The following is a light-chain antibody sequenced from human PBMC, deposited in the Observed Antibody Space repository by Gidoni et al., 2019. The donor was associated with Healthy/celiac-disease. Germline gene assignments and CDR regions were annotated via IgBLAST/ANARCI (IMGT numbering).Light chain of an antibody. CDR3: QQYNNWPPLT. CDR2: GAS. J-gene: IGKJ1*01. CDR1: QSVSSN. Sequence: EIVMTQSPATLSVSPGERATLSCRASQSVSSNLAWYQQKPGQAPRLLIYGASTRATGTPARFSGSGSGTEFTLTISSLQSEDFAVYYCQQYNNWPPLTFGQGTKVEIK. V-gene: IGKV3-15*01.